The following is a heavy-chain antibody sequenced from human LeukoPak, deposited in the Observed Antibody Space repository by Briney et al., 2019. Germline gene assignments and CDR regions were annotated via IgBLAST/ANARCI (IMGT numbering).Heavy chain of an antibody. J-gene: IGHJ4*02. CDR1: GFTFSSYE. CDR3: AIRGYRYVHSIDY. V-gene: IGHV3-48*03. D-gene: IGHD5-18*01. CDR2: ISSSDSTI. Sequence: PGGSLRLSCAASGFTFSSYEMNWVRQAPGKGLEWVSYISSSDSTIYYADSVKGRFTISRDNAKNTLYLQMNSLRAEDTAVYYCAIRGYRYVHSIDYWGQGTLVTAAS.